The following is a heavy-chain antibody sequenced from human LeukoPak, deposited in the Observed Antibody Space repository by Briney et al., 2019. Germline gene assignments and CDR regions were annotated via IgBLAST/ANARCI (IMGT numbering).Heavy chain of an antibody. CDR1: GYTFTGYY. CDR2: INPNSGGT. CDR3: ARGYRAYGDYRYYYYYYMDV. Sequence: WASVKVSCKASGYTFTGYYMHWVRQAPGQGLEWMGWINPNSGGTNYAQKFQGRVTMTRDTSISTAYMELSRLRSDDTAVYYCARGYRAYGDYRYYYYYYMDVWGKGTTVTVSS. D-gene: IGHD4-17*01. V-gene: IGHV1-2*02. J-gene: IGHJ6*03.